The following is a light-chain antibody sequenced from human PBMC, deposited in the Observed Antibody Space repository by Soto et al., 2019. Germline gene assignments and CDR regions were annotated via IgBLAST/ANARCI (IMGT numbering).Light chain of an antibody. Sequence: EIVLTQSPGTLPLSPGARVTLYCKASQRVSNSYLAWYQQRPGQAPRLLIYGAFSRATDAPDRFSGSESGTEFTLTIDRLAPEDSAVYFCQQYATSPRTFGQGTKVEVK. V-gene: IGKV3-20*01. CDR1: QRVSNSY. CDR3: QQYATSPRT. CDR2: GAF. J-gene: IGKJ1*01.